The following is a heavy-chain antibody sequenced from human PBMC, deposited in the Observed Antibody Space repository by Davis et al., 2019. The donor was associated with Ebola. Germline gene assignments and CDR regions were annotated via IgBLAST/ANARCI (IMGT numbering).Heavy chain of an antibody. CDR2: ISYDGSNK. Sequence: GGSLRLSCAASGFTFSSYAMHWVRQAPGKGLEWVAVISYDGSNKYYADSVKGRFTISRDNSKNTLYLQMNSLTAEDTAVYYCARDLPGGDWYFDLWGRGTLVTVSS. CDR1: GFTFSSYA. CDR3: ARDLPGGDWYFDL. D-gene: IGHD1-14*01. J-gene: IGHJ2*01. V-gene: IGHV3-30*04.